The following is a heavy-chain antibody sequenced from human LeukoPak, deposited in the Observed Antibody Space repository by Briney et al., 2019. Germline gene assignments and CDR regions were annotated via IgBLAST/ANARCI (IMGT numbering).Heavy chain of an antibody. J-gene: IGHJ4*02. CDR3: ARQGTYSSAIGMGY. Sequence: GASVKVSCKASGYTFTSYAMHWVRQAPGQRLEWMGWINAGNGNTKYSQKFQGRVTITRDTSTRTVYMEVNSLRSEDTAVYYCARQGTYSSAIGMGYWGQGTLVTVSS. CDR2: INAGNGNT. CDR1: GYTFTSYA. V-gene: IGHV1-3*01. D-gene: IGHD6-19*01.